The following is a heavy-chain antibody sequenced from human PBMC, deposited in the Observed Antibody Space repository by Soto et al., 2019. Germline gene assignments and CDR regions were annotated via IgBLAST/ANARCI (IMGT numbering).Heavy chain of an antibody. V-gene: IGHV3-74*01. J-gene: IGHJ5*02. Sequence: EVQLVESGGGLVQPGGSLRLSCAASGFTFSTHWMHWVRQAPGKGLVWVSRINSDGSSTTYADSVKGRFTISRDNAKNTLYLQMSSLRAEDSAVYYCARVAGVNGDYVNWFDPWGQGTLVTVSS. CDR2: INSDGSST. CDR3: ARVAGVNGDYVNWFDP. CDR1: GFTFSTHW. D-gene: IGHD4-17*01.